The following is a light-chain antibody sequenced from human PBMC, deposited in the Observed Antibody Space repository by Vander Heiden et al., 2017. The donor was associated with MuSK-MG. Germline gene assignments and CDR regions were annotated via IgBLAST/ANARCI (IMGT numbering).Light chain of an antibody. CDR3: CSYAGSYTFDVV. Sequence: QSALTQPRSVSGSPGQAVTISCPGTHSDVGGYKYVSWYPQHPGQAPKLQTYGLSKRPSQVPDRFSGSKSGNTASLTISGLQAEDEADYYCCSYAGSYTFDVVFGGGTKLTVL. J-gene: IGLJ2*01. CDR2: GLS. V-gene: IGLV2-11*01. CDR1: HSDVGGYKY.